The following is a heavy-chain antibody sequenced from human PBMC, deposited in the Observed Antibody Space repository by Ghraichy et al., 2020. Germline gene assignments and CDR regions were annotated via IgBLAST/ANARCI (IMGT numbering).Heavy chain of an antibody. CDR3: ARDSNLSVYAFDI. J-gene: IGHJ3*02. V-gene: IGHV4-59*01. D-gene: IGHD4-11*01. CDR2: IYYSGST. Sequence: SQTLSLTFAFSGGSISRYYLSWMRHPPGKGLEWIGYIYYSGSTNYNPSLKSRVTISVDTSKNQFSLKLSSVTAADTAVYYCARDSNLSVYAFDIWGQGTMVTVSS. CDR1: GGSISRYY.